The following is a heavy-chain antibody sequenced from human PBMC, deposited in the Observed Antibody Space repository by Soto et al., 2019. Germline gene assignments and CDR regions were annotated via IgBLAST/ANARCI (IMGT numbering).Heavy chain of an antibody. Sequence: PGESVKISCXGSGYSFTSYWISWVRQMPGKGLEWMGRIDPSDSYTNYSPSFQGHVTISADKSISTAYLQWSSLKASDTAMYYCARHFLVGATRGGGYYYYGMDVWGQGTTVTVSS. CDR1: GYSFTSYW. J-gene: IGHJ6*02. CDR3: ARHFLVGATRGGGYYYYGMDV. CDR2: IDPSDSYT. D-gene: IGHD1-26*01. V-gene: IGHV5-10-1*01.